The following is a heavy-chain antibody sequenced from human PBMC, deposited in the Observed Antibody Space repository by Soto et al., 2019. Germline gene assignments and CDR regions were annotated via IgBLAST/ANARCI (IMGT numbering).Heavy chain of an antibody. V-gene: IGHV4-61*01. CDR2: VYYSGST. Sequence: ESLSLTCTVSGVSVSSGSFYWSWIRQPPGKGLEWIGSVYYSGSTNYNPSLKSRVTISVATSKNQFSLKLSSVTAGYPAVYYCARGQYDFVNWFDPWGQGTLVTVSS. CDR1: GVSVSSGSFY. D-gene: IGHD3-3*01. J-gene: IGHJ5*02. CDR3: ARGQYDFVNWFDP.